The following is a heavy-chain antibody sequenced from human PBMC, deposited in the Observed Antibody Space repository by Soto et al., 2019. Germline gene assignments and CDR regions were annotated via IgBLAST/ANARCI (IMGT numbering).Heavy chain of an antibody. J-gene: IGHJ3*02. Sequence: QVQLVQSGAEVKKPGASVRVSCRVSGNSLTESSIHWVRQAPGKGLEWMGGFDVEEGGPVYAQSFQGRVIMTEDTSTDTAYMELSSLRSEDTAMYYCATDNTSSWYDSFHIWGQGTMLIVSS. V-gene: IGHV1-24*01. CDR1: GNSLTESS. CDR3: ATDNTSSWYDSFHI. D-gene: IGHD6-13*01. CDR2: FDVEEGGP.